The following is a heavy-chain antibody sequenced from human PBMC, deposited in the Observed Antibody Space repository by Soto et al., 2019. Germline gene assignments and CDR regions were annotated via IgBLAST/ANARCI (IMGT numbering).Heavy chain of an antibody. Sequence: PGESLKISCKGSGYSFTSYWIGWVRQMPGKGLEWMGIIYPGDSDTRYSPSFQGQVTISADKSISTAYLQWSSLKASDTAMYYCARRAVPGRLYYYYMDVWGKGTTVTVSS. D-gene: IGHD2-2*01. CDR1: GYSFTSYW. CDR3: ARRAVPGRLYYYYMDV. J-gene: IGHJ6*03. CDR2: IYPGDSDT. V-gene: IGHV5-51*01.